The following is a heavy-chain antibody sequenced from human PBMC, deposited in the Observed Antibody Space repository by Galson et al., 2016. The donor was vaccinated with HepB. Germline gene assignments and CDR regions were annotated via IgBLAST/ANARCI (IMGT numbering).Heavy chain of an antibody. Sequence: SLRLSCAVSGFTFRDYSMHWVRQAPGKRLEYVPAITANGDTTYYADSVQGRFTISRDNSKNTFYLQMTSLSSEDTAVYYCMSPYYGDYKNFWGRGTLVTASS. CDR2: ITANGDTT. J-gene: IGHJ4*02. CDR1: GFTFRDYS. V-gene: IGHV3-64D*06. D-gene: IGHD4-17*01. CDR3: MSPYYGDYKNF.